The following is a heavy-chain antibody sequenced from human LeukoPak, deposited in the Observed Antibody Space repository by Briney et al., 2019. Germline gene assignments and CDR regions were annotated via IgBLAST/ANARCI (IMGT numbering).Heavy chain of an antibody. Sequence: GGSLRLSCAASGFTFSSYSMNWVRQAPGKGLEWVSSISSSSSYIYYADSVKGRFTISRDNAKNSLYLQMNSLRAEDTAVYYCARDAYGDYYFDYWGQGTLVTVSS. CDR3: ARDAYGDYYFDY. V-gene: IGHV3-21*01. J-gene: IGHJ4*02. CDR1: GFTFSSYS. D-gene: IGHD4-17*01. CDR2: ISSSSSYI.